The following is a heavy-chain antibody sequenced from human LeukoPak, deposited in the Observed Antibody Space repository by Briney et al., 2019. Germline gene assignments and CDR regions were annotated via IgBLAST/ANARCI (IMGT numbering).Heavy chain of an antibody. CDR2: INHSGST. Sequence: PSETLSLTCAVYGVSFSGYYWSWIRQPPGKGLEWIGEINHSGSTNYNPSLKSRVTISVDTSKNQFSLKLSSVTAADTAVYYCARERSSGSYPLDFDYWGQGTLVTVSS. CDR3: ARERSSGSYPLDFDY. CDR1: GVSFSGYY. V-gene: IGHV4-34*01. D-gene: IGHD1-26*01. J-gene: IGHJ4*02.